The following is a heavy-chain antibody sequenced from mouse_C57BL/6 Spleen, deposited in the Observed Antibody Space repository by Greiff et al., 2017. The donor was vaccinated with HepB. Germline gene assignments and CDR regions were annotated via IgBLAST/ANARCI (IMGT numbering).Heavy chain of an antibody. CDR3: ARDGYFSYWYFDV. V-gene: IGHV1-82*01. J-gene: IGHJ1*03. CDR2: IYPGDGDT. D-gene: IGHD2-3*01. Sequence: VQLQQSGPELVKPGASVKISCKASGYAFSSSWMNWVKQRPGKGLEWIGRIYPGDGDTNYNGKFKGKATLTADKSSSTAYMQLSSLTSEDSAVYFVARDGYFSYWYFDVWGTGTTVTVSS. CDR1: GYAFSSSW.